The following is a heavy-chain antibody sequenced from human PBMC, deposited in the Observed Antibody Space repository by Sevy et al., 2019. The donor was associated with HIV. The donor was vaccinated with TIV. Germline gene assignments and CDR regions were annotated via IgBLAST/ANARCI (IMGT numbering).Heavy chain of an antibody. Sequence: GGSLRLSCAASGFTFSTYSMNWVRQAPGKGLEWVSYISSSSTIYYADPVKGRFTISRDNAKNSLYLQMNSLRDEDTAVYYCARDNMGYFDYWGQGTLVTVSS. J-gene: IGHJ4*02. CDR2: ISSSSTI. CDR3: ARDNMGYFDY. D-gene: IGHD3-10*01. CDR1: GFTFSTYS. V-gene: IGHV3-48*02.